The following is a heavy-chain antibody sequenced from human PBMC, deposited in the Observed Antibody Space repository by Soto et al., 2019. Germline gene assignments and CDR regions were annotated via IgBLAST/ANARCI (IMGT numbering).Heavy chain of an antibody. Sequence: QVQLVQSGAEVKKPGASVKVSCKASGYTFTNYDINWVRKAHGQGLEWMGWMDPKRCNTDYAQKIQGRVTRTRNTSISTAYLEVSSLSSEDTAVYFCAIGRGLLDYWVQGTLVTVSS. D-gene: IGHD2-21*01. V-gene: IGHV1-8*01. CDR1: GYTFTNYD. J-gene: IGHJ4*02. CDR2: MDPKRCNT. CDR3: AIGRGLLDY.